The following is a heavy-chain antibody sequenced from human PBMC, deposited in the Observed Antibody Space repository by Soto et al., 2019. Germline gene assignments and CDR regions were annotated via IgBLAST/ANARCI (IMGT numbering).Heavy chain of an antibody. CDR3: VRQGIDYLHGLVDV. CDR1: SGPDRSHN. V-gene: IGHV4-59*08. D-gene: IGHD4-17*01. J-gene: IGHJ6*02. Sequence: QVQLQQSGPRLVKPSETLSLTCTVSSGPDRSHNWGWIRQPPGRGLEWIGYVYYTGDTAYNPSLRGRVTISAHTPTNNISLTLNSVTAADTAVYYCVRQGIDYLHGLVDVWGQGTTVSVSS. CDR2: VYYTGDT.